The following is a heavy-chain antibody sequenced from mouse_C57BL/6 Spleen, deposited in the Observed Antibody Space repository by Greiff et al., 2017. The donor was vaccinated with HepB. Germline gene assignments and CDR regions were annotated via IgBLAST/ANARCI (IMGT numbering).Heavy chain of an antibody. CDR2: ISSGGDYI. J-gene: IGHJ4*01. Sequence: EVKLMESGEGLVKPGGSLKLSCAASGFTFSSYAMSWVRQTPERRLEWVAYISSGGDYIYYADTVKGRFTISRDNARNTLYLQMSSLKSEDTAMYYCTRDGDYDGYAMDYWGQGTSVTVSS. V-gene: IGHV5-9-1*02. CDR3: TRDGDYDGYAMDY. CDR1: GFTFSSYA. D-gene: IGHD2-4*01.